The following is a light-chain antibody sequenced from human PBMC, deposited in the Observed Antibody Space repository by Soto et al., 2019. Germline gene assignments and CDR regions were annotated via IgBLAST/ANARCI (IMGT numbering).Light chain of an antibody. CDR1: SSDVGSYNL. CDR3: CSYAGSSTFYV. J-gene: IGLJ1*01. CDR2: EGS. Sequence: QSVLTQPASVSGSPGQSITISCTGTSSDVGSYNLVSWYQQHPGKAPKLMIYEGSKRPSGVSNRFSGSKSGNTASLTISGLQAEEEADYYCCSYAGSSTFYVFGPGTKVTVL. V-gene: IGLV2-23*01.